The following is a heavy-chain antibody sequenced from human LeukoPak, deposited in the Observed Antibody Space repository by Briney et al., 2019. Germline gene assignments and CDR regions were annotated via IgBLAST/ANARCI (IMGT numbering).Heavy chain of an antibody. J-gene: IGHJ4*02. V-gene: IGHV4-39*01. CDR3: VRRSIAVAGPFDY. Sequence: SETLSLTCTVSGGSMRSNSFYWGWIRQSPGKGLEWIANINYGGHTYYNPSVKSRVTLSVDVSKNRFSLNLTSVTAADTAVYYCVRRSIAVAGPFDYWGQGTLVTVSS. CDR2: INYGGHT. D-gene: IGHD6-19*01. CDR1: GGSMRSNSFY.